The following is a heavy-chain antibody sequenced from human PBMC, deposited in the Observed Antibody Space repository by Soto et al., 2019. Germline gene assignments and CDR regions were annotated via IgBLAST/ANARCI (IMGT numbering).Heavy chain of an antibody. D-gene: IGHD3-10*01. CDR1: GGSISSYY. CDR2: IYYSGST. Sequence: TLSLTCTVSGGSISSYYWSWIRQPPGKGLEWIGYIYYSGSTNYNPSLKSRVTISVDTSKNQFSLKLSSVAAADTAVYYCERDVAYGWTGYYYGMDVWGQGTTVTVSS. CDR3: ERDVAYGWTGYYYGMDV. V-gene: IGHV4-59*01. J-gene: IGHJ6*02.